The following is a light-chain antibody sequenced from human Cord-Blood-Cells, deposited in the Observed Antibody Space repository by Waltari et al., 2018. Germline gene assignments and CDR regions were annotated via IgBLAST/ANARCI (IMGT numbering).Light chain of an antibody. CDR3: CSYAGSSYV. J-gene: IGLJ1*01. CDR1: SSDVGSYNL. CDR2: EGS. V-gene: IGLV2-23*01. Sequence: QSALTQPASVSGSPGQSITISCTGTSSDVGSYNLVSWYQQHPGKAPKLMIYEGSKRPSGVSNRFSGSKSGNTASLTISGLQAEYEADYYCCSYAGSSYVFGTGTKVTVL.